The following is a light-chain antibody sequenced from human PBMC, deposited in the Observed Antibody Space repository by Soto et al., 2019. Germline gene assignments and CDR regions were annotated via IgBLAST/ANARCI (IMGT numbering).Light chain of an antibody. V-gene: IGKV1-39*01. CDR2: AAS. J-gene: IGKJ2*01. CDR3: QQSYSPYT. CDR1: QSISSY. Sequence: DIPMTQSPSSLSASVGDRVTITCRASQSISSYLNWYQQKPGKAPKLLIYAASSLQSEVPSRFSGSGSGTDFTLTISSLHPEDFATYYCQQSYSPYTFGQGTKLEIK.